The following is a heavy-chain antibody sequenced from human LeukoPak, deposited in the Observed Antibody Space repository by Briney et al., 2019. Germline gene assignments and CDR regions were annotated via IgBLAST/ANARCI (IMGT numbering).Heavy chain of an antibody. CDR2: IRWNSGSI. D-gene: IGHD3-16*01. CDR3: AKGTFRAHAFDI. Sequence: PGRSLRLSCSASGFTFDDYGVRWVRHARGEGLELGAAIRWNSGSIHYADYVKARFTSSRENAKNSMYLQVNSLRAEDTALYYCAKGTFRAHAFDIWGQGTMVTVSS. V-gene: IGHV3-9*01. J-gene: IGHJ3*02. CDR1: GFTFDDYG.